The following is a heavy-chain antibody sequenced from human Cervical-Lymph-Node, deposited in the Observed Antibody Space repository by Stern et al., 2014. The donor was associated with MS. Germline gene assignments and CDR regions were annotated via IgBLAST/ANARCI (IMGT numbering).Heavy chain of an antibody. CDR3: ARGTVTNRPSATLHNLFDA. V-gene: IGHV1-69*09. J-gene: IGHJ5*02. Sequence: VQLEESGADVKKPGSSVKVSCKASGGTFSSSYAVSWVRQAPGQGLEWMGRIIPIVGLPNYSQKFQSRLTITADTSTSTVYMDLTSLRPEDTAVYYCARGTVTNRPSATLHNLFDAWGQGTLVTVSS. CDR1: GGTFSSSYA. D-gene: IGHD4-17*01. CDR2: IIPIVGLP.